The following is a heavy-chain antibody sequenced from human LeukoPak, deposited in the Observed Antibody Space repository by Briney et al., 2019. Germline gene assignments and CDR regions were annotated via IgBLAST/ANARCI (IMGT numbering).Heavy chain of an antibody. Sequence: PGGSLRLSCAASGFTFSRYSMNWVRQAPGKGLEWVSSISTSSSYIYYIDSVKGRFTISRDNAKNSLYLQMNSLRAEDTAVYYCAKWGCSGGSCYPFDYWGQGTLVTVSS. CDR1: GFTFSRYS. D-gene: IGHD2-15*01. CDR3: AKWGCSGGSCYPFDY. CDR2: ISTSSSYI. J-gene: IGHJ4*02. V-gene: IGHV3-21*04.